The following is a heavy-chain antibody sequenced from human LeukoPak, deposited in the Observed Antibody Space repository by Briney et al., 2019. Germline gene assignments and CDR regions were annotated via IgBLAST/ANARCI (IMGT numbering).Heavy chain of an antibody. CDR2: INHSGST. CDR3: ARAYQLLYYYYYMDV. CDR1: GYSITSGYY. J-gene: IGHJ6*03. Sequence: SETLSLTCTVSGYSITSGYYWSWIRQPPGKGLEWIGEINHSGSTNYNPSLKSRVTISVDTSKNQFSLKLSSVTAADTAVYYCARAYQLLYYYYYMDVWGKGTTVTVSS. V-gene: IGHV4-38-2*02. D-gene: IGHD2-2*01.